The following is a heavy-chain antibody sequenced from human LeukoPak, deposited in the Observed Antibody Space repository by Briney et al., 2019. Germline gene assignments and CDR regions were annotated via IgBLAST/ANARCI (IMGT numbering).Heavy chain of an antibody. CDR3: ARTYFAAFDY. Sequence: GGSLRLSCAASGFTFSSYWMHWVRHAPGKGLVWDSRINSDGSSTSYADSVKGRFTISRDNAKNTLYLQMNSLRAEDTAVYYCARTYFAAFDYWGQGTLVTVSS. CDR2: INSDGSST. D-gene: IGHD3-9*01. V-gene: IGHV3-74*01. J-gene: IGHJ4*02. CDR1: GFTFSSYW.